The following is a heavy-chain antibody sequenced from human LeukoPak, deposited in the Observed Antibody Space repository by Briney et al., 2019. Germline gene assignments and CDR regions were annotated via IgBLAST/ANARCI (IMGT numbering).Heavy chain of an antibody. CDR3: ACGYCSSTSCYYGGAFDY. CDR1: GGSISSSSYY. CDR2: IYYSGST. V-gene: IGHV4-39*01. Sequence: SETLSLTCAVSGGSISSSSYYWGWIRQPPGKGLEWIGSIYYSGSTYYNPSLKSRVTISVDTSKNQFSLKLSSVTAADTAVYYCACGYCSSTSCYYGGAFDYWGQGTLVTVSS. J-gene: IGHJ4*02. D-gene: IGHD2-2*01.